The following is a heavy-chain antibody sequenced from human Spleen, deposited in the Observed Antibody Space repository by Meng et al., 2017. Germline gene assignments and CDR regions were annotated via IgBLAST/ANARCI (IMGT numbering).Heavy chain of an antibody. V-gene: IGHV1-2*06. Sequence: ASVKVSCKPSGYNFPDYYIHWVRRAPGQGLEWMGRIDPKTGDTHYALKFQGRVTMTGDTSISTAYMELSGLRSDDTAMYYCARGYSYGYYFDYWGQGTLVTVSS. J-gene: IGHJ4*02. CDR1: GYNFPDYY. D-gene: IGHD5-18*01. CDR3: ARGYSYGYYFDY. CDR2: IDPKTGDT.